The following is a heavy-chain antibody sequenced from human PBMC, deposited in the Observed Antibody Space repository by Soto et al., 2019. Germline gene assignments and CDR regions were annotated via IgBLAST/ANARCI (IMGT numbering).Heavy chain of an antibody. CDR1: GYTFTRYG. J-gene: IGHJ6*02. CDR3: AKNGQPPYYYYGLDV. CDR2: ISGYNGDT. V-gene: IGHV1-18*01. D-gene: IGHD2-8*01. Sequence: QGQLVQSGAEVKKPGASVKVSCKASGYTFTRYGISWVRQAPGQGLEWMGWISGYNGDTKYAQKFQGRVTMTIDTSTTTASMALRTLTSADTAVYYCAKNGQPPYYYYGLDVWGQGTTGTVSS.